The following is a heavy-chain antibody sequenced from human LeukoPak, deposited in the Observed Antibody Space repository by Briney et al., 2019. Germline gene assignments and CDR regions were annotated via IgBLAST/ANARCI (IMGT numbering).Heavy chain of an antibody. J-gene: IGHJ5*02. D-gene: IGHD3-16*01. V-gene: IGHV4-59*01. CDR2: IYYSGST. CDR3: ARVMAQNNWFDP. CDR1: GGSISSYY. Sequence: SETLSLTCTVSGGSISSYYWSWIRQPPGKGLEWIGYIYYSGSTNYNPSFKSRVTISVDTSRNQFSLKLSSVTAADTAVYYCARVMAQNNWFDPWGQGTLVTVSS.